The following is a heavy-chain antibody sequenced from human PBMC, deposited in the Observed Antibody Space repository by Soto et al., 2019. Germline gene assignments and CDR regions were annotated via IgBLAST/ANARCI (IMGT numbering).Heavy chain of an antibody. V-gene: IGHV3-23*01. J-gene: IGHJ6*02. CDR3: AKSSGDYHTYYYYYGMDV. D-gene: IGHD4-17*01. CDR2: ISGSGGST. Sequence: PGGSLRLSCAASGFTFSSYAMSWVRQAPGKGLEWVSAISGSGGSTYYADSVKGRFTISRDNSKNTLYLQMNSLRAEDTAVYYCAKSSGDYHTYYYYYGMDVWGQGTMVTVSS. CDR1: GFTFSSYA.